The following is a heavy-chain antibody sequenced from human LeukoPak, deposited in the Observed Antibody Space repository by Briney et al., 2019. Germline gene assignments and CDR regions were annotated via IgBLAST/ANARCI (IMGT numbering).Heavy chain of an antibody. J-gene: IGHJ4*02. Sequence: SETLSLTCTISGDSTSGDRYYGGWVRQPPGKGLEWIGNIYYSGSTYYNPSLKSRVTMSVDTSKNQFFLKLNSVTAADTAVYYCARGRPYTGGYHLDYWGQGTLVTVSP. CDR2: IYYSGST. V-gene: IGHV4-39*01. CDR3: ARGRPYTGGYHLDY. D-gene: IGHD1-26*01. CDR1: GDSTSGDRYY.